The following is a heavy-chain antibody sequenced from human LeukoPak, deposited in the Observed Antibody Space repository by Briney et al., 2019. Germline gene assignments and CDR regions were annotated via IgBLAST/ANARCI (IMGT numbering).Heavy chain of an antibody. CDR1: GDSISGYY. J-gene: IGHJ5*01. D-gene: IGHD3-22*01. CDR3: ARDYDGSGYYWWFDP. CDR2: IYYSGST. Sequence: SETLSLTCTVSGDSISGYYWSWIRQPPGKGLEWIGYIYYSGSTNYNPSLKSRVIMSVDTSKKQFSLKLRSVTAADTAMYYCARDYDGSGYYWWFDPWGQGTLVTVSS. V-gene: IGHV4-59*01.